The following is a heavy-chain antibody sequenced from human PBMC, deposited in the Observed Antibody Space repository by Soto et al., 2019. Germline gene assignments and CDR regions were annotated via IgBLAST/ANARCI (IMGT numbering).Heavy chain of an antibody. CDR1: GGTFSSYA. D-gene: IGHD3-22*01. J-gene: IGHJ4*02. CDR2: IIPIFGTA. CDR3: ARDYKGYYYDSSGYCLLL. Sequence: ASVKVSCKASGGTFSSYAISWVRQAPGQGLEWMGGIIPIFGTANYAQKFQGRVTITADESTSTAYMELSSLRSEDTAVYYCARDYKGYYYDSSGYCLLLWGQGTLVTVSS. V-gene: IGHV1-69*13.